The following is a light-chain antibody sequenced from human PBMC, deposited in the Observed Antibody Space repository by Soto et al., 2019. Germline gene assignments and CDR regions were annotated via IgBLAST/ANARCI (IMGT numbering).Light chain of an antibody. Sequence: EIVLTQSPATLSLSPGERATLSCRASQSVSSYVAWYQQKPGESPRLLIYDASTRATGIPARFSGSGSGTDFTLSISSLEPEDFAVYYCQHGTFGQGTKVDI. CDR2: DAS. CDR1: QSVSSY. J-gene: IGKJ1*01. CDR3: QHGT. V-gene: IGKV3-11*01.